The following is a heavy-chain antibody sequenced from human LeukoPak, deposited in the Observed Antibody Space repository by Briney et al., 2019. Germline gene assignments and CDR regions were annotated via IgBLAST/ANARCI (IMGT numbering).Heavy chain of an antibody. D-gene: IGHD6-6*01. V-gene: IGHV3-53*01. CDR2: IDSSGNT. CDR3: ARDQRVTGRPDIDY. Sequence: PGGSLRLSCAASGFAVSSNYMSWVRQPPGKGLEWLSLIDSSGNTFYADSVKGRFAISRDYLKNTLFLQMNNLRAEDTAMYYCARDQRVTGRPDIDYWGQGTLVIVSS. J-gene: IGHJ4*02. CDR1: GFAVSSNY.